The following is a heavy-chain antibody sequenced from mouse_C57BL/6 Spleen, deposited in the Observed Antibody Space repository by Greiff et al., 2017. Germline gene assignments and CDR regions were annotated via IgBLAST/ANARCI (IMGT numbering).Heavy chain of an antibody. J-gene: IGHJ3*01. V-gene: IGHV2-2*01. CDR3: ARNSLDSSGYPFFAY. CDR1: GFSLTSYG. D-gene: IGHD3-2*02. Sequence: QVQLQQSGPGLVQPSQSLSITCTVSGFSLTSYGVHWVRQSPGKGLEWLGVIWSGGSTDDNAAFISRLSISKDNSKSQVFFKMNSLQADDTAIYYCARNSLDSSGYPFFAYWGQGTLVTVSA. CDR2: IWSGGST.